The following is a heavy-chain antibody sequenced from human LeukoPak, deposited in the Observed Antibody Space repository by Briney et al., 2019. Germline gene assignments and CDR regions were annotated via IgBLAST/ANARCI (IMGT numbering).Heavy chain of an antibody. CDR3: AREIVAGAFDY. CDR2: ISSSGDIK. Sequence: GGSLRLSCAASGFTFSDYYMSWIRQAPGKGLEWVSDISSSGDIKSYADSVKGRFTISRDNAKTSLHLQMNSLRAEDAAVYYCAREIVAGAFDYWGQGTLVTVSS. J-gene: IGHJ4*02. V-gene: IGHV3-11*01. CDR1: GFTFSDYY. D-gene: IGHD6-19*01.